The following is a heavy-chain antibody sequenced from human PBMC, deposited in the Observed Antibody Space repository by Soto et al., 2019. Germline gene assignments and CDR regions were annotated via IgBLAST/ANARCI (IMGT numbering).Heavy chain of an antibody. CDR2: ISYDGSNK. D-gene: IGHD5-18*01. Sequence: QVQLVESGGGVVQPGRSLRLSCAASGFTFSSYGMHWVRQAPGKGLEWVAVISYDGSNKYYADSVKGRFTISRDNSKNTLYLQMNSLRAEDTAVYYCAKETVVGYSYGLGFDYWGQGTLVTVSS. V-gene: IGHV3-30*18. CDR1: GFTFSSYG. CDR3: AKETVVGYSYGLGFDY. J-gene: IGHJ4*02.